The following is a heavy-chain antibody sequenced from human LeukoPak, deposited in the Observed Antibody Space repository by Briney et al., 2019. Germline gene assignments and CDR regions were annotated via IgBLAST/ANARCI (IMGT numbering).Heavy chain of an antibody. Sequence: GGSLRLSCAASGFTLSSYEMNWVRQAPGKGLEWVSYISSSGSTIYYADSVKGRFTISRDNAKNSLYLQMNSLRAEDTAVYYCARDRIAVRWFDPWGQGTLVTVSS. CDR2: ISSSGSTI. CDR3: ARDRIAVRWFDP. D-gene: IGHD6-19*01. J-gene: IGHJ5*02. V-gene: IGHV3-48*03. CDR1: GFTLSSYE.